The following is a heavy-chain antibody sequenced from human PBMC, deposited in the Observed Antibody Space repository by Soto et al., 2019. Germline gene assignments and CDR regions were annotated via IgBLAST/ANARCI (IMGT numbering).Heavy chain of an antibody. CDR1: GFTFSSYG. Sequence: GGSLRLSCAASGFTFSSYGMHWVRQAPGKGLEWVAVIWYDGSNKYYADSVKGRFTISRDNSKNTLYLQMNSLRAEDTAVYYCARHYSNYPYLIYHYYYMDVWGKGTTVTVSS. CDR3: ARHYSNYPYLIYHYYYMDV. J-gene: IGHJ6*03. V-gene: IGHV3-33*01. D-gene: IGHD4-4*01. CDR2: IWYDGSNK.